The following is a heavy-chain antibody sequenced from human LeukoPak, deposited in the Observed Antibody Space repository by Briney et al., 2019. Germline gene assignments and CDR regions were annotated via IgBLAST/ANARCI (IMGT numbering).Heavy chain of an antibody. CDR1: GYTFTGYY. D-gene: IGHD3-3*01. Sequence: ASVKVSCKASGYTFTGYYMHGVRQAPGQGREWMGWINPNSGGTNYAQKFQGRVTMTRDTSISTAYMELSRLRSDDAAVYYCARQDLEWFIWFDPWGQGNLVTVSS. CDR3: ARQDLEWFIWFDP. J-gene: IGHJ5*02. CDR2: INPNSGGT. V-gene: IGHV1-2*02.